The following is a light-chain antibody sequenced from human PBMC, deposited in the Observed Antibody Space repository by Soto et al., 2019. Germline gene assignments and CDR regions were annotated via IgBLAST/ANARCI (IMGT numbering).Light chain of an antibody. CDR1: QSLLYSSTNKNY. Sequence: DIVMTQSPDSLAVSLGERATINCKSGQSLLYSSTNKNYLAWYQQKPGQPPKLLIYWASTRESGVPDRFSGSGYETDFTLTISSLQAEDVAVYYCQQYYSTPQTFGQGTKVEIK. CDR3: QQYYSTPQT. CDR2: WAS. J-gene: IGKJ1*01. V-gene: IGKV4-1*01.